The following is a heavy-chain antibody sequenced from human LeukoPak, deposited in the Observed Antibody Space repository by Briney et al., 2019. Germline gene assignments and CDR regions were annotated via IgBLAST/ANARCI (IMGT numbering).Heavy chain of an antibody. CDR2: INHSGST. Sequence: GSLRLSCAASGFTFSSYAMSWVRQPPGKGLEWIGEINHSGSTNYNPSLKSRVTISVDTSKNQFSLKLSSVTAADTAVYYCARVGVNTMIVVVTSHNWFDPWGQGTLVTVSS. CDR3: ARVGVNTMIVVVTSHNWFDP. D-gene: IGHD3-22*01. V-gene: IGHV4-34*01. CDR1: GFTFSSYA. J-gene: IGHJ5*02.